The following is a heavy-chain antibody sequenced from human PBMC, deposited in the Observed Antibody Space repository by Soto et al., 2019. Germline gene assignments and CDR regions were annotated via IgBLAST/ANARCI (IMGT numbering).Heavy chain of an antibody. CDR1: GGSFSGYY. V-gene: IGHV4-34*01. CDR2: INHSGST. Sequence: LSLTCAVYGGSFSGYYWSWIRQPPGKGLEWIGEINHSGSTNYNPSLKSRVTISVDTSKNQFSLKLSSVTAADTAVYYCARGTYYYGSGSYYNYYYYGMDVWGQGTTVTVSS. J-gene: IGHJ6*02. CDR3: ARGTYYYGSGSYYNYYYYGMDV. D-gene: IGHD3-10*01.